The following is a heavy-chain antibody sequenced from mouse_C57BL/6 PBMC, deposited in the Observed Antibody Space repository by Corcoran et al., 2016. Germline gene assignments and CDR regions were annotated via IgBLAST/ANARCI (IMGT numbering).Heavy chain of an antibody. CDR1: GYTFTTYG. J-gene: IGHJ2*01. D-gene: IGHD1-1*01. Sequence: QIQLVQSGPELKKPGETVKISCKASGYTFTTYGMSWVKQAPGKGLKWMGWINTYSGVPTYADDFKGRFAFSLETSASTAYLQINNLKIEDTATYFCARFFDYYGNGFDYWGQGTTLTVSS. CDR2: INTYSGVP. V-gene: IGHV9-3*01. CDR3: ARFFDYYGNGFDY.